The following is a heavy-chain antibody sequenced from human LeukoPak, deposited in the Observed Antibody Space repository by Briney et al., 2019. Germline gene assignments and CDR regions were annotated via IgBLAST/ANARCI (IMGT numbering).Heavy chain of an antibody. CDR3: ARGGSITRAFGI. J-gene: IGHJ3*02. V-gene: IGHV4-30-2*01. CDR2: IYHSGST. D-gene: IGHD1-14*01. CDR1: AGSISSGGYS. Sequence: PSETLSLNCAVSAGSISSGGYSWSWIRQPPGKGLEWIAYIYHSGSTYYNPSLKSRVTISVDRSKNQFSLKLSSVTAADTAVYYCARGGSITRAFGIGGQGTMVTVSA.